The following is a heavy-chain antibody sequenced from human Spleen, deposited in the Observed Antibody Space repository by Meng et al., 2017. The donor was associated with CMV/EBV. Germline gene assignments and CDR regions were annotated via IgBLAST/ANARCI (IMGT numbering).Heavy chain of an antibody. Sequence: GESLKISCAASGFTFSDYYMSWIRQAPGKGLEWVSSISSSSSYIYYADSVKGRFTISRDNAKNSLYLQMNSLRAEDTAVYYCARDTHSSSSPYYYYGMDVWGQGTTVTVSS. D-gene: IGHD6-6*01. V-gene: IGHV3-11*06. CDR2: ISSSSSYI. J-gene: IGHJ6*02. CDR1: GFTFSDYY. CDR3: ARDTHSSSSPYYYYGMDV.